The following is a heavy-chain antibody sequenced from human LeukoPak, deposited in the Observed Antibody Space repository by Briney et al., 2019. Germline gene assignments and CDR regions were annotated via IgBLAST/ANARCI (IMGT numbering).Heavy chain of an antibody. Sequence: GASVKVSCKASGGTFSSYAISWVGQAPGQGLEWMGRIIPILGIANYAQKLQGRVTITADKSTSTAYMALSSLRSEDTAVYYCARVHPLYDSSKPYAFDIWGQRTLVTVSS. D-gene: IGHD3-22*01. V-gene: IGHV1-69*04. CDR2: IIPILGIA. J-gene: IGHJ3*02. CDR3: ARVHPLYDSSKPYAFDI. CDR1: GGTFSSYA.